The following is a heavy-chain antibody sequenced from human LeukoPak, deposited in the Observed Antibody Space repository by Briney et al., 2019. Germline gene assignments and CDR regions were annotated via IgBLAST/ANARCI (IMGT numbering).Heavy chain of an antibody. J-gene: IGHJ5*02. CDR1: GGSISSSSYY. CDR2: IYYSGST. V-gene: IGHV4-39*01. D-gene: IGHD2-2*02. Sequence: SETLSLTCTVSGGSISSSSYYWGWIRQPPGKGLEWIGSIYYSGSTYYNPSLKSRVTISVDTSKNQFSLKLSSVTAADTAVYYSARLPKILGYCSSTSCYSRGFNWFDPWGQGTLVTVSS. CDR3: ARLPKILGYCSSTSCYSRGFNWFDP.